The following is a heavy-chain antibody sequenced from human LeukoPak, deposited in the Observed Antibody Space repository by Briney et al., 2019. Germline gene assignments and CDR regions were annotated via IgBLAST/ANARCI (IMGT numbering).Heavy chain of an antibody. CDR3: ARVSISYRLFGGIVVVPAAILSYYYYGMDV. V-gene: IGHV3-11*01. D-gene: IGHD2-2*02. CDR1: GFTFSDYY. CDR2: ISSSGSTI. J-gene: IGHJ6*02. Sequence: GGSLRLSCAASGFTFSDYYMSWIRQAPGKGLEWVSYISSSGSTIYYADSVKGRFTISRDNAKNSLYLQMNSLRAEDTAVYYCARVSISYRLFGGIVVVPAAILSYYYYGMDVWGQGTTVTVSS.